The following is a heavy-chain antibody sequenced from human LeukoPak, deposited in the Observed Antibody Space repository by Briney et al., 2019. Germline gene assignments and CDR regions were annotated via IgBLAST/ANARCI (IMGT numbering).Heavy chain of an antibody. J-gene: IGHJ4*02. CDR1: GFTFRNYA. Sequence: AGGSLRLSCAASGFTFRNYAMHWVRQAPGKGLEWVALISSDGSNIYYADSVKGRFTVSRDNSKNTLYLQMNSLRPEDTAVYYCAKIEAVAGIPPLDWGQGTLVTISS. CDR3: AKIEAVAGIPPLD. CDR2: ISSDGSNI. V-gene: IGHV3-30-3*02. D-gene: IGHD6-19*01.